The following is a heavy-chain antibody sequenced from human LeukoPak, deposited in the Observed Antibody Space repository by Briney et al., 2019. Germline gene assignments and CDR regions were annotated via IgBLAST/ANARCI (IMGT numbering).Heavy chain of an antibody. D-gene: IGHD2-2*01. J-gene: IGHJ4*02. CDR2: ISGSGGST. V-gene: IGHV3-23*01. Sequence: PGGSLRLSCAASGFTFSSYAMSWVRQAPGKGLEWVSAISGSGGSTYYADSVKGRFTISRDNSKNTLYLQMNSLRAEDTAVYYCANDCSSTGCYDYWGQGTLVTVSS. CDR3: ANDCSSTGCYDY. CDR1: GFTFSSYA.